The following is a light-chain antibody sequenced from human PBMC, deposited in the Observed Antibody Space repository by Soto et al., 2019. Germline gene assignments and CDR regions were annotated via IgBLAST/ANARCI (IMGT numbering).Light chain of an antibody. Sequence: DIQMSQSPSSLSASVGDRVTITCRASQGISNYLAWYQQKPGKVPKLLIYAASTLQSGVPSRFSGSGSGTDFTLTISSLEPEDFAVYYCQQRSNLVSFGPGTRLEIK. J-gene: IGKJ5*01. CDR1: QGISNY. V-gene: IGKV1-27*01. CDR2: AAS. CDR3: QQRSNLVS.